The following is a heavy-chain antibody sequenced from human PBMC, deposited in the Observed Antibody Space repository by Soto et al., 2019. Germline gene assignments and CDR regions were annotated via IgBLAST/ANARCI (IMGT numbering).Heavy chain of an antibody. CDR2: ITHSGST. D-gene: IGHD4-17*01. Sequence: PSETLSLTCAVYGGSFSGYYLSWIRQLPGRGLEWIGEITHSGSTNYNPSLKSRVTISVDTSKNQFSLTLSSVTAADTAVYHCASDYGDYYYYGMDVWGQVTTVTVSS. CDR3: ASDYGDYYYYGMDV. V-gene: IGHV4-34*01. J-gene: IGHJ6*02. CDR1: GGSFSGYY.